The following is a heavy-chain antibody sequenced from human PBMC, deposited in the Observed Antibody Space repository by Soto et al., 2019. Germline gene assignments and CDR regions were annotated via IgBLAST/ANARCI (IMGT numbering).Heavy chain of an antibody. CDR3: AKDKGDIVVVLAARYYYYYMDV. D-gene: IGHD2-2*01. J-gene: IGHJ6*03. Sequence: GGSLRLSCAASGFTFDDYAIHWVRQAPGKGLEWVSGISWNSGSIGYADSVKGRFTISRDNAKNSLYLQMNSLRAEDTALYYCAKDKGDIVVVLAARYYYYYMDVWGKGTTLTVSS. V-gene: IGHV3-9*01. CDR2: ISWNSGSI. CDR1: GFTFDDYA.